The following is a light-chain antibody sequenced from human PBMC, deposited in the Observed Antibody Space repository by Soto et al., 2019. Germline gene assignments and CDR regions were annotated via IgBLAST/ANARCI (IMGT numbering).Light chain of an antibody. CDR3: QQYGSSWS. V-gene: IGKV3-20*01. CDR1: QSVSNNY. J-gene: IGKJ1*01. Sequence: EIVLTQSPGTLSLSPGERATLSCRASQSVSNNYLAWYQHKPGKAPRVLIYAASNRATGIPDRFSGSGSGTDFTLTISRLEPEDFAVYYCQQYGSSWSFGQGTKVEIK. CDR2: AAS.